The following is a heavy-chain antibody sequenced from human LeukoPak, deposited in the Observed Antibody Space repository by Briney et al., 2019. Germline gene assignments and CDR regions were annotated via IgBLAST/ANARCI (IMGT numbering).Heavy chain of an antibody. V-gene: IGHV4-59*06. J-gene: IGHJ4*02. CDR1: GGSISSYY. CDR2: IYYSGST. Sequence: SETLSLTCTVSGGSISSYYWSWIRQPAGKGLEWIGYIYYSGSTYYNPSLKSRVTISVDTSKNQFSLKLSSVTAADTAVYYCARESKGYGDFYWGQGTLVTVSS. CDR3: ARESKGYGDFY. D-gene: IGHD4-17*01.